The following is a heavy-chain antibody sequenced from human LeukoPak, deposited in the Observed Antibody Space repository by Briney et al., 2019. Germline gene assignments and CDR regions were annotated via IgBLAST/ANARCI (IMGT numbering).Heavy chain of an antibody. CDR2: INQDGSEI. V-gene: IGHV3-7*01. Sequence: GGSLRLSCAASGFTFSTYGMSGVRQAPGKGLEWLANINQDGSEIYYVDSVKGRFTISRDNGKNSLYLQINSLRADDTAVYYWTREQGSMLVVRTTNGDFDLWGRGTLVTVSS. D-gene: IGHD3-22*01. CDR3: TREQGSMLVVRTTNGDFDL. CDR1: GFTFSTYG. J-gene: IGHJ2*01.